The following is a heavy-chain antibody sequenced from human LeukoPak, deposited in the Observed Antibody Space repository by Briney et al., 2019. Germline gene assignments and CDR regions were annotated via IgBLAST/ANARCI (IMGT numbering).Heavy chain of an antibody. D-gene: IGHD6-13*01. Sequence: GGSLRLSCAASGFPFSAYTMTWVRQAPGKGLEWVSSISSSTYIYYADSMKGRFTISRDNAKNSLYLQMNSLRVEDTAVYYCASRPYSSTWFDYWGQGTLVTVSS. J-gene: IGHJ4*02. CDR2: ISSSTYI. CDR1: GFPFSAYT. V-gene: IGHV3-21*01. CDR3: ASRPYSSTWFDY.